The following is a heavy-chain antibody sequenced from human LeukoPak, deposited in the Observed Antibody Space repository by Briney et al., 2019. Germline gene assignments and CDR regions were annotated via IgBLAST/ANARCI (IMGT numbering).Heavy chain of an antibody. J-gene: IGHJ4*02. Sequence: PGGSLRLSCAASGFTFSTYEMNWVRQAPGKGLECVSIIYAGGRSFHADSVKDRFTISRDNSKNTLYLQMNSLRAEDTAVYYCASGGISGTDYLGYWGQGTLVTVSS. CDR3: ASGGISGTDYLGY. V-gene: IGHV3-66*01. CDR2: IYAGGRS. D-gene: IGHD1-20*01. CDR1: GFTFSTYE.